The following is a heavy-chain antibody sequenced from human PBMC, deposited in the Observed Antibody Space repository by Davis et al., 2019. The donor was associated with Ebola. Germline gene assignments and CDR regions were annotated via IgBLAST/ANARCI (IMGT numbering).Heavy chain of an antibody. Sequence: ASVKVSCKVSGYILTELSMHWVRQAPGKGLEWMGGFDPEDGETIYAQKFQGRVTMTEDTSTDTAYMELSSLRSEDTAVYYCATDRRFSNYYGSGFDYWGQGTLVTVSS. V-gene: IGHV1-24*01. J-gene: IGHJ4*02. D-gene: IGHD3-10*01. CDR3: ATDRRFSNYYGSGFDY. CDR1: GYILTELS. CDR2: FDPEDGET.